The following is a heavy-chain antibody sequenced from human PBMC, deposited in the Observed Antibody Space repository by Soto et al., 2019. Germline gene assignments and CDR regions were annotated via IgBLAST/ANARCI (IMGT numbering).Heavy chain of an antibody. CDR2: IYYSGST. V-gene: IGHV4-31*03. J-gene: IGHJ4*02. D-gene: IGHD6-13*01. CDR1: GGSISSGGYY. CDR3: ARAIIIAAAGNFDY. Sequence: SETLSLTCTVSGGSISSGGYYWSWIRQHPGKGLEWIGYIYYSGSTYYNPSLKSRVTISVDTSKNQFSLKLSSVTAADTAVYYCARAIIIAAAGNFDYWGQGTLVTVSS.